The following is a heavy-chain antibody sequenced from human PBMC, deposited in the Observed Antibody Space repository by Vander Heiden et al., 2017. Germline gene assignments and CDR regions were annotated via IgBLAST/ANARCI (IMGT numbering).Heavy chain of an antibody. CDR1: GGSFSGYY. J-gene: IGHJ2*01. Sequence: QVQLQQWGAGLLKPSETLSLTCAVYGGSFSGYYWSWIRQPPGKGLEWIGEINHSGSTNYNPSLKSRVTISVDTSKNQFSLKLGSVTAADTAVYYCARGPPAWYFDLWGRGTLVTVSS. CDR3: ARGPPAWYFDL. V-gene: IGHV4-34*01. CDR2: INHSGST.